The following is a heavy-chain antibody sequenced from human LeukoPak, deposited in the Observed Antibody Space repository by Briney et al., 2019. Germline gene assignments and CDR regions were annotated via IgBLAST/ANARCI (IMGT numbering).Heavy chain of an antibody. CDR3: ARHPDIASYNWFDP. V-gene: IGHV4-39*01. J-gene: IGHJ5*02. Sequence: PSETLSLTCTVSGGSISSSSYYWGWIRQPQGKGLECIVSIYYSGSTYYNPSLKSRVTISVDTSKNQFSLKLSSVTAADTAVYYCARHPDIASYNWFDPWGQGTLVTVSS. D-gene: IGHD2-15*01. CDR1: GGSISSSSYY. CDR2: IYYSGST.